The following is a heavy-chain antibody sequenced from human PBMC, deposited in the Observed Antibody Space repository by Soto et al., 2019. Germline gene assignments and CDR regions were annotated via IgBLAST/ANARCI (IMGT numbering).Heavy chain of an antibody. V-gene: IGHV3-21*01. CDR1: GFTFSSYS. J-gene: IGHJ3*02. CDR2: ISSSSSYI. CDR3: ARPRGAYCGGDCYRYAFDI. Sequence: GSLRLSCAASGFTFSSYSMNWVRQAPGKGLEWVSSISSSSSYIYYADSVKGRFTISRDNAKNSLYLQMNSLRAEDTAVYYCARPRGAYCGGDCYRYAFDIWGQGTMVTVS. D-gene: IGHD2-21*02.